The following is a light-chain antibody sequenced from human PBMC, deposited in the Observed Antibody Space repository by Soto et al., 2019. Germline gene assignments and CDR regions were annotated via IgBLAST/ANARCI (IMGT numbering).Light chain of an antibody. Sequence: EIVMTQSPATLSVSPGERATLSCRASQSVSSNLAWYQQKPGQAPRLLIYGASTRATGIPARFSGRGSGTDFTLTISSLQSEDFAVYYCHQYNNWPTTFGQGTKVEIK. CDR3: HQYNNWPTT. CDR2: GAS. V-gene: IGKV3-15*01. CDR1: QSVSSN. J-gene: IGKJ1*01.